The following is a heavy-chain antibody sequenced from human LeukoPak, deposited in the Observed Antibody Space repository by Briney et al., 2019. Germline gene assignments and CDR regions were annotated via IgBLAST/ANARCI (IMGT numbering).Heavy chain of an antibody. CDR3: AKDKSPHLALDF. J-gene: IGHJ4*02. CDR2: IKSDGITT. Sequence: PGGSLRLSCAASGFTFTNYWIHWVRQAPGTGLMWVSRIKSDGITTNYADSVKGRFTISRDNSKNTLYLLMNSLRAEDTAVYYCAKDKSPHLALDFWGQGTLVTVSS. V-gene: IGHV3-74*01. CDR1: GFTFTNYW.